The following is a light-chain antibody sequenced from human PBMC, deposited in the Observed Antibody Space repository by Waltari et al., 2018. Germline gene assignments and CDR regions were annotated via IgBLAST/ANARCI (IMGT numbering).Light chain of an antibody. CDR1: QSIGSN. Sequence: DIVMTQSPATLSVSPGERATLSCRASQSIGSNLAWYQHKPGQAPRFLIYGASTRATGIPGRFSGSGYGTEFNLTISSLQSADFAVYFCQQYNNWPETFGQGTKVEIK. CDR3: QQYNNWPET. V-gene: IGKV3-15*01. J-gene: IGKJ1*01. CDR2: GAS.